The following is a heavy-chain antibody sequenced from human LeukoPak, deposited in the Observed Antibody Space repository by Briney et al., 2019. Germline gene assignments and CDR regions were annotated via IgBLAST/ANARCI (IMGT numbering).Heavy chain of an antibody. V-gene: IGHV4-39*01. CDR3: ARHSGPYASSWFDY. J-gene: IGHJ4*02. Sequence: SETLSLTCTVSGGFISSDSFYWGWIRQPPGKGLEWIGSIFYSGSTSYNPSLKSRVTISVDTSKNQFSLKVNSVTATDTAVYYCARHSGPYASSWFDYWGQGSLVTVSS. D-gene: IGHD6-13*01. CDR1: GGFISSDSFY. CDR2: IFYSGST.